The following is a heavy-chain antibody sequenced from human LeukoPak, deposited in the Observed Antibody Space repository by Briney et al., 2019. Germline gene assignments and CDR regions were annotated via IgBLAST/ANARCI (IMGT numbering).Heavy chain of an antibody. CDR3: ASGHYFNYYMDV. J-gene: IGHJ6*03. V-gene: IGHV4-34*01. CDR1: GVAVTDNF. CDR2: INHGGTP. Sequence: SETLSLTCAFSGVAVTDNFWTLIRQPPGKGLEWIGEINHGGTPTYSPSLKSRVRMSLDTSRNHFSLNLTSVTAADPAVYFCASGHYFNYYMDVWGKGTTVTVSS.